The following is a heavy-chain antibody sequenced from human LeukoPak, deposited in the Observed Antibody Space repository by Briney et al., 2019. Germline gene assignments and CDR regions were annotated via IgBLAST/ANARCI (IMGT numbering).Heavy chain of an antibody. CDR3: SRHDYSNYPPNHWFDP. D-gene: IGHD4-4*01. V-gene: IGHV4-59*08. CDR2: IFYGGSS. CDR1: GASISSYY. J-gene: IGHJ5*02. Sequence: PSETLSLTCTVSGASISSYYWSWIRQPPGKGLEWIGYIFYGGSSNYNPSLKSRVTISVDASKDQFSLTLISVTAADTAIYYCSRHDYSNYPPNHWFDPWGQGTLVTVSS.